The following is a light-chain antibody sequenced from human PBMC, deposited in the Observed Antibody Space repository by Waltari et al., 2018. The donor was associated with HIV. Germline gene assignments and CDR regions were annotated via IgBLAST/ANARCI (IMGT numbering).Light chain of an antibody. V-gene: IGKV1-33*01. CDR1: HDISGL. Sequence: ILMTQSPSSLYTSEGASVTMSCQASHDISGLLNWYQFRPQRPPRVIISDTFHLGSGVPRRFSGGRSGTNFSLTITDLQSEDFATYFCHQYGGIPYTFGQGTTLQI. J-gene: IGKJ2*01. CDR3: HQYGGIPYT. CDR2: DTF.